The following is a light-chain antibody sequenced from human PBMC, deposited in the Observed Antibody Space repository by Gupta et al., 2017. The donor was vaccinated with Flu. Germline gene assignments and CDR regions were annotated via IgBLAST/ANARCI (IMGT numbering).Light chain of an antibody. J-gene: IGLJ3*02. CDR1: SPNIENNY. CDR2: ENN. V-gene: IGLV1-51*02. Sequence: QSVLTQPPSVSAAPGQKVTISCSGSSPNIENNYVSWYQQLPGTAPKLLIYENNKRPSGIPDRFSGSKSDTSATLGITGLQTGDEADYYCGTWDSSRSAWVFGGGTKLTVL. CDR3: GTWDSSRSAWV.